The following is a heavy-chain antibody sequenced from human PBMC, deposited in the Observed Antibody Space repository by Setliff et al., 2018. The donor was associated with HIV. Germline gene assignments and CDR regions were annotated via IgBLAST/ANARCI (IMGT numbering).Heavy chain of an antibody. CDR3: VRDMYTGWYKNYYYGMDV. CDR1: GFTFSIYT. CDR2: LSGDSNHI. Sequence: GGSLRLSCAASGFTFSIYTMNWVRQAPGKGLEWVSSLSGDSNHIYYADSVKGRSTISRDNAKNSLYLQMNSLRAEDTAVYFCVRDMYTGWYKNYYYGMDVWGQGTTVTVSS. V-gene: IGHV3-21*01. D-gene: IGHD6-19*01. J-gene: IGHJ6*02.